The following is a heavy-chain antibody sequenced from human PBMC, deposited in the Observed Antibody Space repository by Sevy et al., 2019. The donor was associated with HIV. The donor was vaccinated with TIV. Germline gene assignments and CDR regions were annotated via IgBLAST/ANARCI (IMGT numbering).Heavy chain of an antibody. CDR2: ISGSGGST. CDR1: GFTFSSYA. D-gene: IGHD3-10*01. J-gene: IGHJ4*02. CDR3: AKDVGGYYGSGSYTAY. V-gene: IGHV3-23*01. Sequence: GGSLRLSCAASGFTFSSYAMSWVRQAPGKGLEWVSAISGSGGSTYYADSVKGRFTISRDNSKKTLYLQMNSLRAEDTAVYYCAKDVGGYYGSGSYTAYWGQGTLVTVSS.